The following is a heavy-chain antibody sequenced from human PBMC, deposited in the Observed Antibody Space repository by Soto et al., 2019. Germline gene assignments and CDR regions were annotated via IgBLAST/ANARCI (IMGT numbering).Heavy chain of an antibody. CDR1: GFSLTTSGVG. V-gene: IGHV2-5*02. CDR3: AHRVLRTVFGLVTTTAIYFDF. D-gene: IGHD3-3*01. Sequence: QITLNESGPTQVKPRQTLTLTCTFSGFSLTTSGVGVGWIRQSPGKAPEWLALIYWDDDKRYSRSLKSRLIITKDTSKNQVVLTMADLDPADTSTYYCAHRVLRTVFGLVTTTAIYFDFWGQGTPVAVSS. CDR2: IYWDDDK. J-gene: IGHJ4*02.